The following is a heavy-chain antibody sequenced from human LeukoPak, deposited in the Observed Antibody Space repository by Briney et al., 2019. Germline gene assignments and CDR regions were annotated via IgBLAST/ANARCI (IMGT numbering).Heavy chain of an antibody. Sequence: KPSETLSLTCAVYGGSFSGYYWSWIRQPPGKGLEWIGVINHSGSTNYNPSLKSRVTISVDTSKNQFSLKLSSVTAADTAVYYCARGSNDSSSPNYFDYWGQGTLVTVSS. V-gene: IGHV4-34*01. CDR1: GGSFSGYY. CDR3: ARGSNDSSSPNYFDY. CDR2: INHSGST. D-gene: IGHD3-22*01. J-gene: IGHJ4*02.